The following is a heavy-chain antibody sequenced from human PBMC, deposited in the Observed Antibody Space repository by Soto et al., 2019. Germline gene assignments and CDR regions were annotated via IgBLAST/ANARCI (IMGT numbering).Heavy chain of an antibody. D-gene: IGHD3-22*01. J-gene: IGHJ4*02. CDR3: ARQIYDSDTGPNFQYYFDS. V-gene: IGHV5-10-1*01. CDR2: IDPSDSQT. CDR1: GYIFAGYW. Sequence: PGESLKISLNGSGYIFAGYWITWVRQKPGKGLEWMGRIDPSDSQTYYSPSFRGHVAISVTKSITTVFLQWSSLRASDTAMYYCARQIYDSDTGPNFQYYFDSWGQGTPVTVSS.